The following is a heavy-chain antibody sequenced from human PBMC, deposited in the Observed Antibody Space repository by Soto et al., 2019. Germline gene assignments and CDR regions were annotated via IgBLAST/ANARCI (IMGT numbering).Heavy chain of an antibody. Sequence: SETLSLTCTVSGESISSSSYYWGWIRQPPGKGLEWIGSIYYSGRTYYNPSFKSRVTISIDTSKNQFSLKLSSVTATDTAVYYCARQRTTVVTQAYFDHWGQGALVTVSS. V-gene: IGHV4-39*01. D-gene: IGHD2-21*02. J-gene: IGHJ4*02. CDR2: IYYSGRT. CDR1: GESISSSSYY. CDR3: ARQRTTVVTQAYFDH.